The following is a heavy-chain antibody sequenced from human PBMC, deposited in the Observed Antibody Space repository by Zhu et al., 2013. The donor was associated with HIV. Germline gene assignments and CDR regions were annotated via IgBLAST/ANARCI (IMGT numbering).Heavy chain of an antibody. J-gene: IGHJ4*02. CDR3: AKESQLYGSGPYYFGYYLDF. CDR2: ISYSGSDT. Sequence: VQVVESGGGVVQPGTSLRLSCAASGFNFNDYGMHWVRQAPGKGLEWIALISYSGSDTKYADSVKGRFTISRDNSKSTLYLQMYSLIPEDTAVYYCAKESQLYGSGPYYFGYYLDFRGQGTLVTVSS. CDR1: GFNFNDYG. D-gene: IGHD3-10*01. V-gene: IGHV3-30*18.